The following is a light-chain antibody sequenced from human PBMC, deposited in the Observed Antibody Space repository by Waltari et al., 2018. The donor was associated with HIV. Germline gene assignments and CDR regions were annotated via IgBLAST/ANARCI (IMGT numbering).Light chain of an antibody. CDR3: QQYYNWPPTWT. Sequence: EIVMTQSPATLSVSPGERAPLSCRASQSVTSNLAWYQQRPGQAPRLLISGASTRATDIPARFSGSGSGTEFTLTISSLQSEDFAVYYCQQYYNWPPTWTFGQGTRVEIK. CDR1: QSVTSN. V-gene: IGKV3-15*01. CDR2: GAS. J-gene: IGKJ1*01.